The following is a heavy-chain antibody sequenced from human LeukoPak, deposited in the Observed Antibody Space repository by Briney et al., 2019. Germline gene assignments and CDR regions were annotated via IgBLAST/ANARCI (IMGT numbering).Heavy chain of an antibody. V-gene: IGHV3-66*01. D-gene: IGHD6-19*01. CDR2: IYSGGST. CDR3: ARARWLVQGSYAFDI. J-gene: IGHJ3*02. Sequence: GGSLRLSCAASGLTFSDYYMSWVRQAPGKGLEWVSVIYSGGSTYYADSVKGRFTISRDNSKNTLYLQMNSLRAEDTAVYYCARARWLVQGSYAFDIWGQGTMVTVSS. CDR1: GLTFSDYY.